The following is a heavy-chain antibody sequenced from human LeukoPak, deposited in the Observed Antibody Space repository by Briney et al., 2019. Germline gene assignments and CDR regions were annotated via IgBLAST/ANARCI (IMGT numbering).Heavy chain of an antibody. J-gene: IGHJ4*02. CDR1: GGSIRNYY. D-gene: IGHD2/OR15-2a*01. CDR2: IYASGNT. V-gene: IGHV4-4*07. CDR3: ARRPLTPFCLDY. Sequence: SETLSLTCTVSGGSIRNYYWSWIRQPAGKGLEWIGRIYASGNTNYNPSLKSRVTMSVDTSKNQFSLRLSSVTAADTAVYYCARRPLTPFCLDYWGQGTLVTVSS.